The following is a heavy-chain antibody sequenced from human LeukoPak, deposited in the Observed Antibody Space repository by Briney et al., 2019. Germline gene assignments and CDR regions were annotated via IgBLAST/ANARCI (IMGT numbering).Heavy chain of an antibody. J-gene: IGHJ4*02. Sequence: SETLSLTCTVSGGSISSYYWSWIRQPPGKGLEWIGYIYYSGSTNYNPSLKSRVTITVDTSKNQFSLKLSSVTAADTAVYYCARAVRLDYYYDSSGYYDYWGQGTLVTVSS. CDR1: GGSISSYY. CDR3: ARAVRLDYYYDSSGYYDY. V-gene: IGHV4-59*01. D-gene: IGHD3-22*01. CDR2: IYYSGST.